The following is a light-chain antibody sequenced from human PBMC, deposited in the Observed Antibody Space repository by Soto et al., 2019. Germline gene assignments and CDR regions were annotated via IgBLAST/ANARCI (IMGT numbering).Light chain of an antibody. CDR2: GAS. CDR3: QQYNNWPLT. J-gene: IGKJ5*01. Sequence: TQSPATLSVSQGERATLSCRASQSVSSNLAWYQQKPGQAPRLLIYGASSRATGIPVRFSGSGSGTEFTLTISSLQSEDFAVYYCQQYNNWPLTFGQGTLLEIK. V-gene: IGKV3-15*01. CDR1: QSVSSN.